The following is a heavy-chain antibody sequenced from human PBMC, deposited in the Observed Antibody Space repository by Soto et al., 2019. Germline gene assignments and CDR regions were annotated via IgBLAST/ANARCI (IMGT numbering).Heavy chain of an antibody. J-gene: IGHJ5*02. Sequence: SVKGSGKASGGTFSSYAISWVRQAPGQGLEWMGGIIPIFGTANYAQKFQGRVTITADESTSTAYMELSSLRSEDTAVYYCARGGPLVAAALAYCGGDCYPTWFDPPCKGTLVTVSS. CDR1: GGTFSSYA. V-gene: IGHV1-69*13. CDR2: IIPIFGTA. D-gene: IGHD2-21*02. CDR3: ARGGPLVAAALAYCGGDCYPTWFDP.